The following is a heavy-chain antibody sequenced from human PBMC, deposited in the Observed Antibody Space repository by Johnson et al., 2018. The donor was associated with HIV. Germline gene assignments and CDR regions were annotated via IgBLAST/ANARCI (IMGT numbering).Heavy chain of an antibody. V-gene: IGHV3-30*03. Sequence: VQLVESGGGVVQPGRSLRLSCAASGFTFSSYGMHWVRQAPGKGLEWVAVISYDAGKKYYADSVRGRFTISRDISKNTLYLQMDSLRPDDTALYYCARGRKDMEAADGLDNDAFDMWGQGTLVTVSS. D-gene: IGHD6-13*01. CDR3: ARGRKDMEAADGLDNDAFDM. CDR1: GFTFSSYG. CDR2: ISYDAGKK. J-gene: IGHJ3*02.